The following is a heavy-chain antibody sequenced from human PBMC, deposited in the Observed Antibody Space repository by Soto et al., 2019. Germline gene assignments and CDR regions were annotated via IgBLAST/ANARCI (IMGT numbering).Heavy chain of an antibody. V-gene: IGHV1-2*04. CDR1: GYTFTGYY. CDR3: ARGGSDPRYYYYYGMDV. CDR2: INPNSGGT. J-gene: IGHJ6*02. Sequence: QVQLVQSGAEVKKPGASVKVSCKASGYTFTGYYMHWVRQAPGQGLEWMGWINPNSGGTNYAQKFQGWVTMTRDTSISTAYMELSRLRSDDTAVYYCARGGSDPRYYYYYGMDVWGQGTTVTVSS. D-gene: IGHD1-26*01.